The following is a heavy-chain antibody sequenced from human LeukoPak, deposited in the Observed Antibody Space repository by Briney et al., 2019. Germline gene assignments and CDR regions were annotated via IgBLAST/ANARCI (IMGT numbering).Heavy chain of an antibody. CDR3: ATNRGYSYVTFDY. J-gene: IGHJ4*02. V-gene: IGHV4-34*01. D-gene: IGHD5-18*01. Sequence: SETLSLTCAVYGGSFSGYYWSWIRQPPGKGLEWIGEINHSGSTNYNPSPKSRVTISVDTSKNQFSLKLSSVTAADTAVYYCATNRGYSYVTFDYWGQGTLVTVSS. CDR1: GGSFSGYY. CDR2: INHSGST.